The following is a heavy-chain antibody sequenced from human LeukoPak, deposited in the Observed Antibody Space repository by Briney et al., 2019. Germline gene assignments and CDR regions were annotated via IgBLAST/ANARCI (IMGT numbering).Heavy chain of an antibody. J-gene: IGHJ4*02. CDR2: IYYSGST. D-gene: IGHD2-2*01. CDR3: ARTSCQLLLDY. V-gene: IGHV4-39*07. Sequence: SETLSLTCTVSGGSISSHYWGWIRQPPGKGLEWIGSIYYSGSTYYNPSLKSRVTISVDTSKNQFSLKPNSVTAADTAVYYCARTSCQLLLDYWGQGTLVTVSS. CDR1: GGSISSHY.